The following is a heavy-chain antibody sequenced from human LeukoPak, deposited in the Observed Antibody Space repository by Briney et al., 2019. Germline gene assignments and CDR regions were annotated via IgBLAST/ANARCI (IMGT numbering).Heavy chain of an antibody. D-gene: IGHD1-7*01. Sequence: SETLSLTRAVYGGSFSNYYWSWIRQPPGKGLEWIGEINDSGRTNYNPSLMSRVTVSVDTSKNQFSLRLTSVTATDTAVYYCARRWNYGRNYYIDVWGNGTPVSVSS. CDR2: INDSGRT. CDR3: ARRWNYGRNYYIDV. J-gene: IGHJ6*03. V-gene: IGHV4-34*01. CDR1: GGSFSNYY.